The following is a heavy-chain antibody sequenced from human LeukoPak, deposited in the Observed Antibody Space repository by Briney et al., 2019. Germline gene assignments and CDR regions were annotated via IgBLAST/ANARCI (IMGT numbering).Heavy chain of an antibody. CDR2: INHSGST. CDR3: ARGRESGWLQSYYFDY. D-gene: IGHD5-24*01. J-gene: IGHJ4*02. V-gene: IGHV4-34*01. CDR1: GGSFSGYY. Sequence: PSETLSLTCAVYGGSFSGYYWSWIRQPPGKGLEWIGEINHSGSTNYNPSLKSQVTISVDTSKNQFSLKLSSVTAADTAVYYCARGRESGWLQSYYFDYWGQGTLVTVSS.